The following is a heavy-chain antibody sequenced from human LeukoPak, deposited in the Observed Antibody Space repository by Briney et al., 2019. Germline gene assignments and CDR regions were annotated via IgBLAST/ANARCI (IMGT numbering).Heavy chain of an antibody. CDR3: ARGGYYDFWSGYYTGWFDP. J-gene: IGHJ5*02. D-gene: IGHD3-3*01. Sequence: GASVKVSCKASGYTFTSYDINWVRQATGQGLEWMGWMNPNSGNTGHAQKFQGRVTMTRNTSISTAYMELSSLRSEDTAVYYCARGGYYDFWSGYYTGWFDPWGQGTLVTVSS. V-gene: IGHV1-8*01. CDR1: GYTFTSYD. CDR2: MNPNSGNT.